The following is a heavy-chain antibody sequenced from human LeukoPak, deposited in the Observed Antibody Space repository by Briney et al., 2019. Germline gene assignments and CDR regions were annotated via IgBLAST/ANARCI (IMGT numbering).Heavy chain of an antibody. CDR3: AKGVFGSGWYVRTNPGGNWFDP. V-gene: IGHV3-74*01. D-gene: IGHD6-19*01. CDR2: INSDGSST. Sequence: PGGSLRLSCAASGFTFSSYWMHWVRQAPGKGLVWVSRINSDGSSTSYADSVKGRFTISRDNAKNTLYLQMNSLRAEDTAVYYCAKGVFGSGWYVRTNPGGNWFDPWGQGTLVTVSS. CDR1: GFTFSSYW. J-gene: IGHJ5*02.